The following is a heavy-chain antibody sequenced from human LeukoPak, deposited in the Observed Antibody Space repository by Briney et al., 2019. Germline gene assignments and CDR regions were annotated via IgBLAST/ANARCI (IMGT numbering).Heavy chain of an antibody. CDR1: GFTFSSNW. V-gene: IGHV3-74*01. J-gene: IGHJ4*02. D-gene: IGHD1-26*01. Sequence: GGSLRLSCAASGFTFSSNWMHWVRQAPGKGLVWVSRINEDGSTTNYADSVKGRSTIFRDNAKNTLYLQMNSLRAEDTAEYYCVRDLGGRSGHWGQGTLVTVSS. CDR3: VRDLGGRSGH. CDR2: INEDGSTT.